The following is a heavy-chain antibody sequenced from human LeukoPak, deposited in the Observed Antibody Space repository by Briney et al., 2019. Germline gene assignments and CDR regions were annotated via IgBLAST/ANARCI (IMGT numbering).Heavy chain of an antibody. V-gene: IGHV4-34*01. D-gene: IGHD2-8*02. CDR1: GGSFSGYY. Sequence: KPSETLSLTCAVYGGSFSGYYWSGIRQPPGEGLEWSGEINHSGSTNYNPSLKSRVTISVDTSKNQFSLKLSSVTAADTAVYYCARGSDFDYWAAFDIWGQGTMVTVSS. CDR2: INHSGST. CDR3: ARGSDFDYWAAFDI. J-gene: IGHJ3*02.